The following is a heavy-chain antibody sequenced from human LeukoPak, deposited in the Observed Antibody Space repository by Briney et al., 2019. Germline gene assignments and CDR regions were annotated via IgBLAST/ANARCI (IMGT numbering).Heavy chain of an antibody. Sequence: ASVKVSCKVSGYTFTNYYMHWVRQAPGQGLEWMGVINPSGGSTNYAQKFQGRVTMTRDMSTSTVYMELSSLRSEGTAVYCCGGDLGGGGNYWGQGTLVAVSS. CDR3: GGDLGGGGNY. V-gene: IGHV1-46*01. D-gene: IGHD3-16*01. CDR2: INPSGGST. J-gene: IGHJ4*02. CDR1: GYTFTNYY.